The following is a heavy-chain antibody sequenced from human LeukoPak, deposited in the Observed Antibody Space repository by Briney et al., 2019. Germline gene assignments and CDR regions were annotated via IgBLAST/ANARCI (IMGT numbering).Heavy chain of an antibody. J-gene: IGHJ5*02. CDR1: GFTFSIYS. CDR3: ARRGTTYCTVDSCHPNWFDP. V-gene: IGHV3-48*04. CDR2: ISSSSSTI. D-gene: IGHD2-15*01. Sequence: AGGSLRLSCAASGFTFSIYSMNWVRQAPGKGLEWVSYISSSSSTIYYADSVKGRFTISRDNAKNSLYLLMNSLRAEDTAVYYCARRGTTYCTVDSCHPNWFDPWGQGTLVTVSS.